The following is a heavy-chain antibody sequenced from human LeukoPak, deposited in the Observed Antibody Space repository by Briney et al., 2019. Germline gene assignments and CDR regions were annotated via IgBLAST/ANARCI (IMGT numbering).Heavy chain of an antibody. CDR3: ARARDYGDYVFLFDY. V-gene: IGHV4-39*07. D-gene: IGHD4-17*01. CDR2: IYYSGST. Sequence: TSETLSLTCTVSGGSISSSSYYWGWIRQPPGKGLEWIGSIYYSGSTYYNPSLKSRVTISVDTSKNQFSLKLSSVTAADTAVYYCARARDYGDYVFLFDYWGQGTLVTVSS. CDR1: GGSISSSSYY. J-gene: IGHJ4*02.